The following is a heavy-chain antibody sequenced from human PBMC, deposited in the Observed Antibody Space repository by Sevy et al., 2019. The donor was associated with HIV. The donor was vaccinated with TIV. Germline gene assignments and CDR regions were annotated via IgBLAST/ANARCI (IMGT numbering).Heavy chain of an antibody. Sequence: GGSLRLSCAASGFTVSSSYMNWVRQPPGKGLEWVSVIYSVGSTYYADSVKGRFTISRDNSKNTLYLQMNNLRADDTAVYYCARGRGVFGAVAINWFDPWGQGALVTVSS. V-gene: IGHV3-53*01. CDR3: ARGRGVFGAVAINWFDP. D-gene: IGHD3-3*01. CDR2: IYSVGST. CDR1: GFTVSSSY. J-gene: IGHJ5*02.